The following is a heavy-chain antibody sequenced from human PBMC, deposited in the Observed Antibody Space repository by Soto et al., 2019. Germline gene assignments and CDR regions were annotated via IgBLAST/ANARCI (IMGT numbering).Heavy chain of an antibody. V-gene: IGHV1-18*01. J-gene: IGHJ2*01. CDR2: ISAYNGNT. CDR1: GYTFTSYG. D-gene: IGHD3-22*01. CDR3: ERQKYDSSGYYSECWWYFDL. Sequence: QVQLVQSGAEVKKPGASVKVSCKASGYTFTSYGISWVRQAPGQGLEWMGWISAYNGNTNYAQKLQGRVTMTTDTSTSTAYMELRSLRSDDTAVYYCERQKYDSSGYYSECWWYFDLWGRGTLVTVSS.